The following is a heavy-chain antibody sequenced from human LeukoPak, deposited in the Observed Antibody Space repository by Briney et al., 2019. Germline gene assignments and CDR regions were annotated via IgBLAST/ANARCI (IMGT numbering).Heavy chain of an antibody. V-gene: IGHV1-18*01. CDR3: GKAIRGSGSVVGLPGAGFDP. Sequence: ASVKVSCKASGYTFTSYGISWVRQAPGQGLEWMGWISAYNGNTNYAQKLQGRVTMTTETYTSTAYMELKNLKFDDTAVYYCGKAIRGSGSVVGLPGAGFDPWGQGTLVTVSS. D-gene: IGHD3-10*01. J-gene: IGHJ5*02. CDR2: ISAYNGNT. CDR1: GYTFTSYG.